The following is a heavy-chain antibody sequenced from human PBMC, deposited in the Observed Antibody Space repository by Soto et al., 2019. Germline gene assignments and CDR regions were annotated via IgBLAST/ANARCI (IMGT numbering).Heavy chain of an antibody. Sequence: ASVKVSCKASGYTFTRSGISWVRQAPGQGLEWMGWISTYNRDTNYAQTFQGRVTMTIDRSTTTAYLELRSLTSDDTAVYYCAKNGHPPYYYYGMDVWGQGTTVTVSS. V-gene: IGHV1-18*01. CDR3: AKNGHPPYYYYGMDV. CDR2: ISTYNRDT. J-gene: IGHJ6*02. CDR1: GYTFTRSG. D-gene: IGHD2-8*01.